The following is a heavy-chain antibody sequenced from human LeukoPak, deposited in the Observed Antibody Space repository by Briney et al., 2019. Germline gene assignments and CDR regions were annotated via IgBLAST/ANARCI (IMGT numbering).Heavy chain of an antibody. CDR1: GFSFSSSW. CDR3: ARLQGITPQPMTEGFDI. Sequence: GGSLRLSCAASGFSFSSSWMLWVRQTPGKGLVWLSRISPDGSSTSYADSVNGRFTVSRDIARNTLSLQMNSLRAEDSAVYYCARLQGITPQPMTEGFDIWGQGTMVTVSS. V-gene: IGHV3-74*01. CDR2: ISPDGSST. D-gene: IGHD3-16*01. J-gene: IGHJ3*02.